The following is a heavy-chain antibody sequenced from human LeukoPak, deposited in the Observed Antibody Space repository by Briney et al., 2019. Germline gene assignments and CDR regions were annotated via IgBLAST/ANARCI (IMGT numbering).Heavy chain of an antibody. Sequence: GGSLRLSCAASGFTFSTYYMSWVRQAPGKGLEWVSAISGSGGSTYYADSVKGRFTISRDNSKNTLYLQMNSLRAEDTAVYYCANRSPYYCSGGSCYDGYWGQGTLVTVSS. V-gene: IGHV3-23*01. J-gene: IGHJ4*02. CDR3: ANRSPYYCSGGSCYDGY. D-gene: IGHD2-15*01. CDR1: GFTFSTYY. CDR2: ISGSGGST.